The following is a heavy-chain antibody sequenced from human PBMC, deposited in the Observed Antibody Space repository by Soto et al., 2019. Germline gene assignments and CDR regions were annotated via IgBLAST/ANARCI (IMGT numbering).Heavy chain of an antibody. V-gene: IGHV3-30*18. CDR1: GFTFSSYG. J-gene: IGHJ4*02. CDR2: ISYDGSNK. Sequence: GGSLRLSCAASGFTFSSYGMHWVRQAPGKGLEWVAVISYDGSNKYYADSVKGRFTISRDNSKNTLYLQMNSLRAEDTAVYYCAKDSSSWYVYFDYWGQGTLVTVP. CDR3: AKDSSSWYVYFDY. D-gene: IGHD6-13*01.